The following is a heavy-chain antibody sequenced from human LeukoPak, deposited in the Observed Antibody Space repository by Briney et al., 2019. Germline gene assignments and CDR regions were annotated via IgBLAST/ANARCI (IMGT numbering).Heavy chain of an antibody. CDR1: GYTFTSYA. D-gene: IGHD3-16*02. J-gene: IGHJ5*02. CDR3: ARDCGDYVWGSYPIS. CDR2: INAGNGNT. V-gene: IGHV1-3*01. Sequence: ASVKVSCKDSGYTFTSYAMHWVRQAPGQRLEWMGWINAGNGNTKYSQKFQGRVTITRDTSASTAYMELSSLRSEDTAVYYCARDCGDYVWGSYPISWGQGTLVTVSS.